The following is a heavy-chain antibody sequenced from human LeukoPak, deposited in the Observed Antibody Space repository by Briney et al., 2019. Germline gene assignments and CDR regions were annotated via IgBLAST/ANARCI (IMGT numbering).Heavy chain of an antibody. V-gene: IGHV3-15*01. J-gene: IGHJ4*02. CDR3: TTTRTY. CDR1: GFTFSNTW. CDR2: IKSKTDGGTT. D-gene: IGHD2-2*01. Sequence: PGGSLRLSCVASGFTFSNTWMNWARQAPGKGLEWVGRIKSKTDGGTTDYTAPVQGRFTISRDDSKNTLYLQMNSLKTEDTAVYFYTTTRTYWGQGTLVTVSS.